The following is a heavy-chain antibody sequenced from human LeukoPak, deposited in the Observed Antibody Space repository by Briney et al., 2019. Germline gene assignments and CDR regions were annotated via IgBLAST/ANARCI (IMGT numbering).Heavy chain of an antibody. J-gene: IGHJ4*02. CDR3: ARSLGWRFIVGAFFDY. D-gene: IGHD1-26*01. Sequence: ASVTLSLTCAGSGGTVSSGGYSWHWIGQPPGKGVEWNGNSDYSGSTYYNPSLKSRVRISADTSKNQASRRLSSVTAAVTAGDYCARSLGWRFIVGAFFDYGSQRTLVTASS. CDR1: GGTVSSGGYS. CDR2: SDYSGST. V-gene: IGHV4-61*08.